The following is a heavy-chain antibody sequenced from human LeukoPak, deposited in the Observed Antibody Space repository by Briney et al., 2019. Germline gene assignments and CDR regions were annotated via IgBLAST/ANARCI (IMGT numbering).Heavy chain of an antibody. Sequence: ASVKVSCKASGYTFTSYDINWVRQATGQGLEWMGWMNPNSGNTGYAQKFQGRVTMTRNTSISTAYMELSSLRSEDLAVYYCASRAGLRGWYYFDYWGQGTLASVSS. CDR3: ASRAGLRGWYYFDY. CDR1: GYTFTSYD. CDR2: MNPNSGNT. J-gene: IGHJ4*02. D-gene: IGHD2-15*01. V-gene: IGHV1-8*01.